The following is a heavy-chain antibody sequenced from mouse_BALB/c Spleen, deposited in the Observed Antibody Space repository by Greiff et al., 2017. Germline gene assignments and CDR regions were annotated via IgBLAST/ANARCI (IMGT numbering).Heavy chain of an antibody. Sequence: EVQLVESGGGLVQPGGSRKLSCAASGFTFSSFGMHWVRQAPEKGLEWVAYISSGSSTIYYADTVKGRFTISRDNPKNTLFLQMTSLRSEDTAMYYCARNDGYYGWYFDVWGAGTTVTVSS. CDR3: ARNDGYYGWYFDV. V-gene: IGHV5-17*02. CDR1: GFTFSSFG. CDR2: ISSGSSTI. J-gene: IGHJ1*01. D-gene: IGHD2-3*01.